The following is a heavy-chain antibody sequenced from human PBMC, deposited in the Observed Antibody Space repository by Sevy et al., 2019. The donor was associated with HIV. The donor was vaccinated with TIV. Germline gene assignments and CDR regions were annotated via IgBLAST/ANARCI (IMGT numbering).Heavy chain of an antibody. D-gene: IGHD2-2*01. CDR2: IYYSGSN. CDR1: GGSISSYY. J-gene: IGHJ4*02. Sequence: SETLSLTCTVSGGSISSYYWSWIRQPPGKGLEWIGYIYYSGSNNYNPSPKSRVTISVDTSKNQFSLKLSSVTAAGTAVYYCARDMLGYCSSTSCDAEEYFDYWGQGTLVTVSS. V-gene: IGHV4-59*01. CDR3: ARDMLGYCSSTSCDAEEYFDY.